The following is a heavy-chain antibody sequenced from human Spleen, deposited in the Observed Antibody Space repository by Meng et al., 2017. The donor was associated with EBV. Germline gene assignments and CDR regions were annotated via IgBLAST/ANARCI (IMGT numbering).Heavy chain of an antibody. V-gene: IGHV1-18*01. CDR2: ISVYNGNT. D-gene: IGHD6-25*01. CDR3: ARGGSGWDTFDH. J-gene: IGHJ4*02. CDR1: GYTFNTYG. Sequence: QVHLVSSGPEVKKPGASGKASCKTSGYTFNTYGISWLRLAPGQGLEWMGWISVYNGNTVYAQKFQGRVTMTRDTSTNTAYMDLRALTFDDTAVYFCARGGSGWDTFDHWGRGTLVTVSS.